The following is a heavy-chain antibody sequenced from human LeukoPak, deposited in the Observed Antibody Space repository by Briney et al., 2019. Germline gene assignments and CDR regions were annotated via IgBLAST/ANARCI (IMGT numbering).Heavy chain of an antibody. Sequence: ASVKVSCKASGYIFTYRYLHWVRQAPRQALEWMGWITPFNGNTNYAQKFQDRVTITRDRSMSTAYMELSTLRSEDTAMYYCVGSSGWYLGYWGQGTLVTVSS. J-gene: IGHJ4*02. V-gene: IGHV1-45*03. D-gene: IGHD6-19*01. CDR1: GYIFTYRY. CDR3: VGSSGWYLGY. CDR2: ITPFNGNT.